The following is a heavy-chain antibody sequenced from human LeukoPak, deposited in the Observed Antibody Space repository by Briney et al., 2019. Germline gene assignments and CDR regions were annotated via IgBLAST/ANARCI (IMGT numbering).Heavy chain of an antibody. J-gene: IGHJ5*02. CDR3: AREEMGGTTRSGALT. CDR2: ISGNTSYI. Sequence: GGSLRLSCVASGFTLFSYSINWVRQAPGKGLEWVSSISGNTSYIYYADSVKGRFTISRDNAKNSLYLQMNSLRAEDTAVYYCAREEMGGTTRSGALTWGQGTLVTVSS. V-gene: IGHV3-21*01. CDR1: GFTLFSYS. D-gene: IGHD1-14*01.